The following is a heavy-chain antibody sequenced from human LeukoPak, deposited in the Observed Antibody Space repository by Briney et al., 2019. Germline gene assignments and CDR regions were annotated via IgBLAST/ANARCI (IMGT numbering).Heavy chain of an antibody. Sequence: GGSLRLSCADSGFTLSSYAMHWVRPAPGKGLEYVSAISSNGGSTYYTNSVKGRCTISRDNATTSLYLQKNSLRAEDTPAYYSARDLSGVAGYTYGLGIDYSGQGTLGTVSS. CDR2: ISSNGGST. D-gene: IGHD5-18*01. CDR3: ARDLSGVAGYTYGLGIDY. J-gene: IGHJ4*02. V-gene: IGHV3-64*01. CDR1: GFTLSSYA.